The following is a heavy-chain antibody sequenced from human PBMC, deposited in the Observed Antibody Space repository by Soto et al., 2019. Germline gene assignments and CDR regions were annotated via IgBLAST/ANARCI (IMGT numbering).Heavy chain of an antibody. J-gene: IGHJ4*02. D-gene: IGHD6-19*01. Sequence: ASVKVSCKASGGTFSSYAISWVRQAPGQGLEWMGGIIPIFGTANYAQKFQGRVTITADKSTSTAYMELSSLRSEDTAVYYCARDGSGWSLEEHYFDYWGQGTLVTVSS. V-gene: IGHV1-69*06. CDR3: ARDGSGWSLEEHYFDY. CDR2: IIPIFGTA. CDR1: GGTFSSYA.